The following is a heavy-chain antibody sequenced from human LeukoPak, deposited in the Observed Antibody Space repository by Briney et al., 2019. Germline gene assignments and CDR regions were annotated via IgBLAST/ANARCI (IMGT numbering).Heavy chain of an antibody. CDR1: GGSISTGTYY. V-gene: IGHV4-39*01. D-gene: IGHD1-1*01. CDR3: ARATGPYDAFDL. J-gene: IGHJ3*01. CDR2: IYYSGST. Sequence: SETLSLTCTVSGGSISTGTYYWGWIRQPPGKGLEWIGSIYYSGSTHYNPSLKSRVTISVDTSKNQFSLKLSSVTAADTAVYYCARATGPYDAFDLWGRGTMVTVAS.